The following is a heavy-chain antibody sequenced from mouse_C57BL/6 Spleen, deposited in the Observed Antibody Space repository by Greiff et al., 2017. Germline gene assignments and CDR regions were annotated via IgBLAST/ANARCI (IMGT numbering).Heavy chain of an antibody. J-gene: IGHJ1*03. CDR2: IDPETGGT. V-gene: IGHV1-15*01. Sequence: QVQLQQSGAELVRPGASVTLSCKASGYTFTDYEMHWVKQTPVHGLEWIGAIDPETGGTAYNQKFKGKAILTADKSSSTAYMELRSLTSEDSAVYYCTRGNYYGSSPLYFDVWGTGTTVTVSS. CDR3: TRGNYYGSSPLYFDV. D-gene: IGHD1-1*01. CDR1: GYTFTDYE.